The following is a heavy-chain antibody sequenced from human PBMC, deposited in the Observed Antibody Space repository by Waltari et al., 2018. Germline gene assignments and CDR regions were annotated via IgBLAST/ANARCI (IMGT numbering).Heavy chain of an antibody. CDR1: GFTFSSYW. Sequence: EVQLVESGGGLVQPGGSLRLSCAASGFTFSSYWMSWVSQAPGKGLEWVANIKQDGSEKYYVDSVKGRFTISRDNAKNSLYLQMNSLRAEDTAVYYCAREGKQLMGGIDYWGQGTLVTVSS. D-gene: IGHD6-6*01. J-gene: IGHJ4*02. CDR2: IKQDGSEK. CDR3: AREGKQLMGGIDY. V-gene: IGHV3-7*01.